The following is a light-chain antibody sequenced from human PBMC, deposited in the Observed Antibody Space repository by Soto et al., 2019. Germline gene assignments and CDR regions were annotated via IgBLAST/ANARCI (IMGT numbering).Light chain of an antibody. CDR1: SSDVGSYDR. CDR3: ASYTTSSAFVV. Sequence: QSVLTQPPSVSASPGQSVTISCTGTSSDVGSYDRVSWYLQPPGTAPKLMIYEVSNRPSGVPDRFSGSKSGNTASLTISGLQAEDEAEYFCASYTTSSAFVVFGGGTKLTVL. V-gene: IGLV2-18*02. J-gene: IGLJ2*01. CDR2: EVS.